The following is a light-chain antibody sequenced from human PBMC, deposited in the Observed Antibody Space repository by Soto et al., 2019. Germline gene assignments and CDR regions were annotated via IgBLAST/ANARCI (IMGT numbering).Light chain of an antibody. V-gene: IGKV3-15*01. J-gene: IGKJ1*01. CDR2: GAS. CDR1: QSFSSN. CDR3: QQYNNWPWT. Sequence: EIVMTQSPATLSVSPGERATLSCRASQSFSSNLAWYQQKPGQAPRLLIYGASTRATGIPARFSGSGSGTEFTLTISSLQSEDFAVYYCQQYNNWPWTFGQGTKVDIK.